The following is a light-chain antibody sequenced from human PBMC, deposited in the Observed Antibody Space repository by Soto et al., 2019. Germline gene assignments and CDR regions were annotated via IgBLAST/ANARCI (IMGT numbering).Light chain of an antibody. CDR2: KAS. J-gene: IGKJ2*03. V-gene: IGKV2-30*01. CDR1: LSLVNSDGNSY. Sequence: DVAMTQSPLSLSVTLGQPASISCTSSLSLVNSDGNSYLNWFHQRPGQSPRRLLYKASNRDSGVPDRFSGSGSGTDFALKISRVEAEDVEIYYCIQGRYWPSFGQGTRLEI. CDR3: IQGRYWPS.